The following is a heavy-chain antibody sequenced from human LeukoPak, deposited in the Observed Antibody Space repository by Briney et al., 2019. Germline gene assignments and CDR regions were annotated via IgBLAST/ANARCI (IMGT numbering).Heavy chain of an antibody. CDR2: INHGGTT. CDR3: ARGKYYGSGSYFTGKYYFDY. J-gene: IGHJ4*02. V-gene: IGHV4-34*01. D-gene: IGHD3-10*01. Sequence: SETLSLTCAVSGGSFSGYYWSWLRQPPCKGLDRIGEINHGGTTNYNPALNSRVTISVDTSKNQFSLKLSSVTAADTAVYYCARGKYYGSGSYFTGKYYFDYWGQGTLVTVSS. CDR1: GGSFSGYY.